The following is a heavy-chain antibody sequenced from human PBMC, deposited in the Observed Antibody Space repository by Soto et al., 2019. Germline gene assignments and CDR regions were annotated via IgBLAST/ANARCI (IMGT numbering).Heavy chain of an antibody. CDR3: ARHPKYCSSTSCLVPWVGGMDV. CDR1: GYSFTSYW. CDR2: IYPGDSDT. D-gene: IGHD2-2*01. V-gene: IGHV5-51*01. Sequence: PGESLKISCKGSGYSFTSYWIGWVRQMPGKGLEWMGIIYPGDSDTRYSPSFQGQVTISADKSISTAYLQWSSLKASDTAMYYCARHPKYCSSTSCLVPWVGGMDVWGQGTTVTVSS. J-gene: IGHJ6*02.